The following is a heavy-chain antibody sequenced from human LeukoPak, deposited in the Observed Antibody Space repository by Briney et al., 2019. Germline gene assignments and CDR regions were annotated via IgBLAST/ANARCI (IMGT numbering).Heavy chain of an antibody. Sequence: ASVKVSCKASGNTFTGYYMHWVRQAPGQGLEWMGWINPNSGGTNYAQKFQGRVTMTRDTSISTAYMELSRLRSDDTAVYYCARDLRSSGWAHPGIWGQGTLVTVSS. D-gene: IGHD6-19*01. J-gene: IGHJ4*02. CDR2: INPNSGGT. V-gene: IGHV1-2*02. CDR3: ARDLRSSGWAHPGI. CDR1: GNTFTGYY.